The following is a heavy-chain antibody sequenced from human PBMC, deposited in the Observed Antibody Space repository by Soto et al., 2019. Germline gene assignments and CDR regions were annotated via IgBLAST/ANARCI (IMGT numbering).Heavy chain of an antibody. Sequence: QAQLVQSGPEVKKPGASVRLSCKASGYTFDTFGIAWVRQGPGQGLEWMGGISVYNGNTHYAQNLQDRVTMTTDTSANTAFMELRSLTSADSAIYYCAKTRRPMVVVTTPKEAFDLWGQGTVVTVSS. V-gene: IGHV1-18*04. CDR1: GYTFDTFG. D-gene: IGHD2-21*02. CDR2: ISVYNGNT. CDR3: AKTRRPMVVVTTPKEAFDL. J-gene: IGHJ3*01.